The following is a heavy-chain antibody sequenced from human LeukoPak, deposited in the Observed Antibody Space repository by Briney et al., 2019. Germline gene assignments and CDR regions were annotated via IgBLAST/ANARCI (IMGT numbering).Heavy chain of an antibody. D-gene: IGHD1-7*01. Sequence: SETLSLTCTVSGASFSSASYWTWIRQPPGKGVEWIAHIYNGVNTNYNPSLKSRVTISVDTSKNQFSLKLSSVTAADTAVYYCARDNWNYGSSMDVWGQGTTVTVSS. CDR3: ARDNWNYGSSMDV. V-gene: IGHV4-61*01. CDR1: GASFSSASY. J-gene: IGHJ6*02. CDR2: IYNGVNT.